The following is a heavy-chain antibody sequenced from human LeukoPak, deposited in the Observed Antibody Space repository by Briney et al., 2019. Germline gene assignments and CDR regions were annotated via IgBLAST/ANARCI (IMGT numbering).Heavy chain of an antibody. D-gene: IGHD3-10*01. V-gene: IGHV1-46*01. CDR2: INPSGSST. J-gene: IGHJ4*02. CDR3: ARGSNPLLWFGESFDY. CDR1: GYTFTSYY. Sequence: GASVKVSCKASGYTFTSYYMHWVRQAPGQGLEWMGIINPSGSSTSYAQKFQGRVTMTRDTSTSTVYMELSSLRSEDTAVYYCARGSNPLLWFGESFDYWGQGTLVTVSS.